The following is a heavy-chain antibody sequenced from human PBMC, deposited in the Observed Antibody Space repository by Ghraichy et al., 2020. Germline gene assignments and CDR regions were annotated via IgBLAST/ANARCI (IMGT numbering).Heavy chain of an antibody. V-gene: IGHV3-23*01. CDR1: GFTFRTYA. CDR3: AKFARDWPKEYLQH. CDR2: ITDNGGTT. J-gene: IGHJ1*01. D-gene: IGHD3/OR15-3a*01. Sequence: GGSLRLSCVASGFTFRTYAMSWVRQAPGKGLEWVSAITDNGGTTYDAESVKGRFTISRDNSKNTLFLQMNSLRGEDTAVYYCAKFARDWPKEYLQHWGQGALVTVSS.